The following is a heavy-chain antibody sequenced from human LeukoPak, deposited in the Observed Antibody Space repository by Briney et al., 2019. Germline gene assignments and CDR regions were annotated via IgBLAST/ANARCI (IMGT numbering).Heavy chain of an antibody. D-gene: IGHD5-18*01. Sequence: GGSLRLSCAASGFTVSSNYMSWVRQAPGKGLEWVSVIYSGGSTYYAGSVKGRFTISRDNSKNTLYLQMNSLRAEDTAVYYCARDRGYSYGELDYWGQGTLVTVSS. CDR1: GFTVSSNY. V-gene: IGHV3-53*01. CDR3: ARDRGYSYGELDY. CDR2: IYSGGST. J-gene: IGHJ4*02.